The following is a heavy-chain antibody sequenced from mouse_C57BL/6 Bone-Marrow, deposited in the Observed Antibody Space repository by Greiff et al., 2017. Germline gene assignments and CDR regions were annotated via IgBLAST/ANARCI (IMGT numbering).Heavy chain of an antibody. J-gene: IGHJ3*01. Sequence: EVKLMESGGGLVQPGGSMKLSCVASGFTFSNYWMNWVRQSPEKGLEWVAQIRLKSDNYATHYAESVKGRFTISRDDSKSRVHLQMNNVRAEVTGIYYCTRRFAYWGQGTLVTVSA. V-gene: IGHV6-3*01. CDR2: IRLKSDNYAT. CDR1: GFTFSNYW. CDR3: TRRFAY.